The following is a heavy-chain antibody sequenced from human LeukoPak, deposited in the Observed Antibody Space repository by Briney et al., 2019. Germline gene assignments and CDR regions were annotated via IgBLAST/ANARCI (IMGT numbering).Heavy chain of an antibody. J-gene: IGHJ4*02. CDR2: IKSKTDGGTT. Sequence: GGSLRLSCAASRFTLSNAWMSWVRQAPGKGLEWVGRIKSKTDGGTTDYAAPVKGRFTISRDNSKNTLYLQMNSLKTEDTAVYYCNTEASYGFDYWGRGTLVSVSS. CDR3: NTEASYGFDY. V-gene: IGHV3-15*01. D-gene: IGHD5-18*01. CDR1: RFTLSNAW.